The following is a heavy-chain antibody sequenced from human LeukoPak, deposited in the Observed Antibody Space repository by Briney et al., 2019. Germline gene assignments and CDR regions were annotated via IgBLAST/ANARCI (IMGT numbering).Heavy chain of an antibody. CDR1: GGSFSGYY. Sequence: SETLSLTCGVYGGSFSGYYWSWIRQPPGKGLEWIGEINHSGSTNYNPSLKSRVTMTIDTSKKEVSLKLTSVTAADTSIYFCASSSKVVRPDSWDYWGQGTLVTVSS. CDR2: INHSGST. D-gene: IGHD6-6*01. V-gene: IGHV4-34*01. J-gene: IGHJ4*02. CDR3: ASSSKVVRPDSWDY.